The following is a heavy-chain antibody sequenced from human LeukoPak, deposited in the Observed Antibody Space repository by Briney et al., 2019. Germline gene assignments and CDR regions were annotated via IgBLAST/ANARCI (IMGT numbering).Heavy chain of an antibody. V-gene: IGHV1-46*01. Sequence: ASVKVSCKASGYTFTSYYMHWVRQAPGQGLEWMGIINPSCGSTSYAQKFQGRVTMTRDTSTSTVYMELSSLRSEDTAVYYCASLYSSGSTGNYYYGMDVWGKGTTVTVCS. CDR1: GYTFTSYY. CDR2: INPSCGST. CDR3: ASLYSSGSTGNYYYGMDV. J-gene: IGHJ6*04. D-gene: IGHD6-19*01.